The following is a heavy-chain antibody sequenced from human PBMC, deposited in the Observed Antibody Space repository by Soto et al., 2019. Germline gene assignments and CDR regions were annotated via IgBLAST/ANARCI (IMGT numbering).Heavy chain of an antibody. Sequence: GGSLRLSCAASGFTFSDYYMSWIRQAPGKGLEWVSYISSSGSTIYCADSVKGRFTISRDNAKNSLYLQMNSLRAEDTAVYYCARGASLLWSTGGWFDPWGQGTLVTVSS. D-gene: IGHD3-10*01. CDR2: ISSSGSTI. CDR3: ARGASLLWSTGGWFDP. J-gene: IGHJ5*02. V-gene: IGHV3-11*04. CDR1: GFTFSDYY.